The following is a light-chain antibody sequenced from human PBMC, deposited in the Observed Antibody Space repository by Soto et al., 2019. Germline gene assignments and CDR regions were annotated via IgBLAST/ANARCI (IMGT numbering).Light chain of an antibody. J-gene: IGKJ1*01. CDR2: GAS. Sequence: EIVLTQSPGTLSLSPGERATLSCRASQSVSSSYLAWYQQKPGQAPRHPIYGASSRATGIPDRFSGSGSGTDFTLIISRQEPEDFAVYYCQQYGGSPRTFGQGTKVEIK. V-gene: IGKV3-20*01. CDR3: QQYGGSPRT. CDR1: QSVSSSY.